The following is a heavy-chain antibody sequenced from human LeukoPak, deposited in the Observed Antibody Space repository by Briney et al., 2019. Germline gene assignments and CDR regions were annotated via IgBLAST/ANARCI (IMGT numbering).Heavy chain of an antibody. CDR1: GFTVSSNY. J-gene: IGHJ4*02. CDR2: IYAGGTT. V-gene: IGHV3-53*01. D-gene: IGHD2-15*01. CDR3: AKDKIFKGYCSGGSCPYYFDY. Sequence: GGSLRLSCAVSGFTVSSNYMNWVRQAPGKGLEWVSVIYAGGTTFYADSVKGRFTISRDNSKNTLYLQMNSLRAEDTAVYYCAKDKIFKGYCSGGSCPYYFDYWGQGTLVTVSS.